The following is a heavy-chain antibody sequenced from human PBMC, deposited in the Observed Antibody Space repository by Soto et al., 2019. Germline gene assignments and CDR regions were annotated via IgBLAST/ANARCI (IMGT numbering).Heavy chain of an antibody. V-gene: IGHV6-1*01. CDR3: ARAYSSSWYNWFDP. J-gene: IGHJ5*02. D-gene: IGHD6-13*01. Sequence: VSVKSRITINPDTSKNQFSLQLNSVTPEDTAVYYCARAYSSSWYNWFDPWGPGTLVTVSS.